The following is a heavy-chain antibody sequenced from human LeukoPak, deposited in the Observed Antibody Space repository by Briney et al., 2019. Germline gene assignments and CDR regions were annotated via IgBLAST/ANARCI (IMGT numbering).Heavy chain of an antibody. CDR1: GFTFSIYG. CDR3: AKDRRGNWNYVGHFDH. CDR2: ISYDGIKQ. V-gene: IGHV3-30*18. Sequence: GRSLRLSCAASGFTFSIYGMHWVRQAPGMGLEWVAIISYDGIKQYYADSVKGRFTISRDNSMSTLYLQMDSRRAEDTAVYYCAKDRRGNWNYVGHFDHWGQGTLVTVSS. D-gene: IGHD1-7*01. J-gene: IGHJ4*02.